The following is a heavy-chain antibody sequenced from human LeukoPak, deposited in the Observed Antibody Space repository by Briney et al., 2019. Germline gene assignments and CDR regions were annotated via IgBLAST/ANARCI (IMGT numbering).Heavy chain of an antibody. CDR3: ATFAAGG. V-gene: IGHV3-15*01. CDR1: GFTFSSAW. J-gene: IGHJ4*02. Sequence: GGSLRRTYAASGFTFSSAWISWVRQAPGKGLEWVGRIKSKTDGGTADYAAPVKGRITISRDDSNNTLDLQMNSLETEDTAVYYCATFAAGGWGQATLVTVSS. D-gene: IGHD2-15*01. CDR2: IKSKTDGGTA.